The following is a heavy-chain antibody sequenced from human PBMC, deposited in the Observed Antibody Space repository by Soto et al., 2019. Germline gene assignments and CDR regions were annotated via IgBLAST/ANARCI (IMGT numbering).Heavy chain of an antibody. J-gene: IGHJ6*03. CDR3: ARGSDYYGSVSYVPTVIWKILYYYYYMDV. Sequence: EVQLVESGGGLVKPGGSLRLSCAASGFTFSSYSMNWVRQAPGKGLAWVSSISSSSSYINYADSVKGRFTISSDNANNALYLQMNSLRAEDTGVYYCARGSDYYGSVSYVPTVIWKILYYYYYMDVCGKGTTVTVSS. D-gene: IGHD3-10*01. CDR2: ISSSSSYI. V-gene: IGHV3-21*01. CDR1: GFTFSSYS.